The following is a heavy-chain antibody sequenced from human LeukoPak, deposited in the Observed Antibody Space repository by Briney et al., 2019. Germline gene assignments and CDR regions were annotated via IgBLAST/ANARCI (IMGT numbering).Heavy chain of an antibody. J-gene: IGHJ4*02. CDR2: MSYDGNSK. CDR3: AKDMYDRSGSCCFDH. CDR1: GFTFNAYG. D-gene: IGHD3-22*01. V-gene: IGHV3-30*18. Sequence: QPGRSLRLSCAASGFTFNAYGMHWVRQAPGKGLEWVAVMSYDGNSKNYADSVKGRFTISRDNSKNTLYLQMNSLRPEDTAVYYCAKDMYDRSGSCCFDHWGQGTLVTVSS.